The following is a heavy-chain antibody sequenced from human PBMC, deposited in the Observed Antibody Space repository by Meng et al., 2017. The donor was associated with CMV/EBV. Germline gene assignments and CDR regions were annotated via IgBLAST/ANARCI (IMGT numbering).Heavy chain of an antibody. D-gene: IGHD3-10*01. CDR2: IYRGDNT. J-gene: IGHJ4*02. CDR3: TGDSVSNPNLDY. Sequence: VLLGESGGGLVQPGGSLRLSCAASGFNVRDKYMSWVRQAPGKGLEWVCIIYRGDNTYYIDSVKDRFTVSRDNSKNTMYLQMNSLRVEDTAVYYCTGDSVSNPNLDYWGQGTLVTVSS. CDR1: GFNVRDKY. V-gene: IGHV3-66*01.